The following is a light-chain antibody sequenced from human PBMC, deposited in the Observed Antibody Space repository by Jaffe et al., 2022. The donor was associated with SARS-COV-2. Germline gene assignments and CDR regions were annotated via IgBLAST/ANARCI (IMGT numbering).Light chain of an antibody. CDR2: QIS. CDR3: MQTTQSWT. V-gene: IGKV2-24*01. CDR1: QSLVHSDGNTY. J-gene: IGKJ1*01. Sequence: IVMTQTPLSSPVTLGQPASISCRSSQSLVHSDGNTYLSWLHQRPGQPPRLLIYQISNRFSGVPDRFSGSGAGTDFTLKISRVEAEDVGVYYCMQTTQSWTFGQGTKVEIK.